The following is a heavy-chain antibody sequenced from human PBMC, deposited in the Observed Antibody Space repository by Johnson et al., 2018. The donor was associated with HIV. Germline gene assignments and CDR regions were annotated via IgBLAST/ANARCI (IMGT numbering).Heavy chain of an antibody. D-gene: IGHD6-19*01. V-gene: IGHV3-30*14. CDR1: GFTFSSYA. CDR3: ARASKVLSSGWSRGAFDI. CDR2: ISYDGSNK. Sequence: QVQLVESGGGVVQPGGSLRLSCAASGFTFSSYAMHWVRQAPGKGLEWVAVISYDGSNKCYADSVKGRFPISRDNSKNTLYLQMNSLRAGDTAVYYCARASKVLSSGWSRGAFDIWGQGTMVTVSS. J-gene: IGHJ3*02.